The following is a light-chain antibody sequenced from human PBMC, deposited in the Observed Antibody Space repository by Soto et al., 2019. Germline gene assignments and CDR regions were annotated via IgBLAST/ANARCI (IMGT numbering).Light chain of an antibody. CDR2: EVS. Sequence: QSAPTQPASVSGSPGQSITISCTGTSSDIGLYNYVSWYQQHPGKAPKLIIFEVSNRPSGVSNRFSGSKSGNTASLTISGLQAEDEADYYCSSFTGSSTLVFGSGTKLTVL. CDR3: SSFTGSSTLV. J-gene: IGLJ1*01. CDR1: SSDIGLYNY. V-gene: IGLV2-14*01.